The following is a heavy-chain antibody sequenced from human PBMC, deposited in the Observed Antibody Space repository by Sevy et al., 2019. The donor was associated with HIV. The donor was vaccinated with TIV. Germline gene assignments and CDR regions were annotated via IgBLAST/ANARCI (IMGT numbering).Heavy chain of an antibody. CDR3: ASTCSGGSCYYDY. V-gene: IGHV3-21*01. Sequence: GGSLRLSSAASGFTFSSYSMSWVRQAPGKGLEWVSSISSSSSYIYYADSVKGRFTISRDNAKNSLYLQMNSLRAEDTAVYYCASTCSGGSCYYDYWGQGTLVTVSS. J-gene: IGHJ4*02. D-gene: IGHD2-15*01. CDR2: ISSSSSYI. CDR1: GFTFSSYS.